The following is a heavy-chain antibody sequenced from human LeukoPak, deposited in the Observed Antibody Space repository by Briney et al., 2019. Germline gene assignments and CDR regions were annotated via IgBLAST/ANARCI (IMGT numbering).Heavy chain of an antibody. Sequence: SETLSLTCTVSGVSISSGDYYWSWIRQPPGKGLEWIGYIYYSGSTYYNPSLKSRVTISVDTSKNQFSLKLSSVTAADTAVYYCARVHIGAFDIWGQGTMVTVSS. CDR3: ARVHIGAFDI. CDR1: GVSISSGDYY. CDR2: IYYSGST. J-gene: IGHJ3*02. V-gene: IGHV4-30-4*01. D-gene: IGHD5-12*01.